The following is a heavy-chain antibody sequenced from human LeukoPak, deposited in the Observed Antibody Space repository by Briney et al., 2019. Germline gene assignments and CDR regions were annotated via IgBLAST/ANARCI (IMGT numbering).Heavy chain of an antibody. J-gene: IGHJ6*04. CDR3: ARIHSGYEPPKEYYGMDV. CDR2: ISYDGSNK. CDR1: GSSFNDFG. Sequence: GGSLRLSCVASGSSFNDFGMHRVRQAPGKGLEWVAVISYDGSNKYYADSVKGRFTISRDNSKNTLYMQVNSLKSEDTAVYYCARIHSGYEPPKEYYGMDVWGKGTTVTVSS. D-gene: IGHD5-12*01. V-gene: IGHV3-30*03.